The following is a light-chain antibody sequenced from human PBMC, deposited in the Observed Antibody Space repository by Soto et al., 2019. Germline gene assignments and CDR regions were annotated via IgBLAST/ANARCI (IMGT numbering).Light chain of an antibody. CDR2: EGN. V-gene: IGLV2-23*03. CDR1: SGDVGSYNH. Sequence: QSALTQPAFVSGSPGQSITISCTGTSGDVGSYNHVSWYQQHPDKAPKLIIYEGNRRPSGVSDRFSGSKSDNTASLTISGLQAEYEGDYYCCSYAGSYTFRVMFGGGTKVTVL. J-gene: IGLJ3*02. CDR3: CSYAGSYTFRVM.